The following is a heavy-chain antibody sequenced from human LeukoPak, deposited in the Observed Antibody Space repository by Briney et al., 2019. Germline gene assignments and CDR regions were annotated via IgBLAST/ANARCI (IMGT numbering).Heavy chain of an antibody. CDR1: GYTFTSYW. Sequence: GESLKISCKGSGYTFTSYWIAWVRQMPGEGPEWMGVIFPGDSHTRYSPSFEGQVTISADKSISTAYLQWSSLKASDTAMYYCARVQYQLLYRGAFDIWGQGTMVTVSS. V-gene: IGHV5-51*01. CDR3: ARVQYQLLYRGAFDI. J-gene: IGHJ3*02. D-gene: IGHD2-2*02. CDR2: IFPGDSHT.